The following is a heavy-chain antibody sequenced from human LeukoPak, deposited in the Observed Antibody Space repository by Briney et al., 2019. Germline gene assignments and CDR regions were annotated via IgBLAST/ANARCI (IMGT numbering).Heavy chain of an antibody. J-gene: IGHJ4*02. Sequence: GGSLRLSCAASGFTFSSYWMSWVRQAPGKGLEWVSAISGSGGSTYYADSVKGRFTISRDNSKNTLYLQMNSLRAEDTAVYYCAKSPQGVYVYYFDYWGQGTLVTVSS. V-gene: IGHV3-23*01. CDR3: AKSPQGVYVYYFDY. CDR2: ISGSGGST. D-gene: IGHD2-8*01. CDR1: GFTFSSYW.